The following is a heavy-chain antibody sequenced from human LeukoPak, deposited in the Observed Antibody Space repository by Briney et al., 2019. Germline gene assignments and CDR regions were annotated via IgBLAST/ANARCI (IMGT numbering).Heavy chain of an antibody. CDR3: ARDLGSQDYYDSSGYYSKPYNWFDP. CDR1: GGSISSYY. D-gene: IGHD3-22*01. CDR2: IYYSGST. V-gene: IGHV4-59*01. Sequence: PSETLSLTCTVSGGSISSYYWSWIRQPPGKGLEWIGYIYYSGSTNYNPSLKRRVTISVDTSKNQFSLKLSSVTAADTAVYYCARDLGSQDYYDSSGYYSKPYNWFDPWGQGTLVTVSS. J-gene: IGHJ5*02.